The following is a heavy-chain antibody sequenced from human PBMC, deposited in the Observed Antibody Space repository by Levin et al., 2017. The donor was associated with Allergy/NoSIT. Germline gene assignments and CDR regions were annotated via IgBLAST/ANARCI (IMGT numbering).Heavy chain of an antibody. D-gene: IGHD2-15*01. V-gene: IGHV5-51*01. CDR1: GSSFTSYW. CDR2: IYPGDSDT. CDR3: ARRGTREYYYYMDV. J-gene: IGHJ6*03. Sequence: GGSLRLSCQGSGSSFTSYWIGWVRQMPGKGLEWMGIIYPGDSDTRYSPSFQGQVTISADKSISTAYLQWSSLKASDTAIYYCARRGTREYYYYMDVWGKGTTVTVSS.